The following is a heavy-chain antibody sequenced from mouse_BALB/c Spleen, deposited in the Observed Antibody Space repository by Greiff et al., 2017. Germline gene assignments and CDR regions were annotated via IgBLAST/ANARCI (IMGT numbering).Heavy chain of an antibody. CDR2: INPGSGGT. J-gene: IGHJ4*01. CDR1: GYAFTNYL. Sequence: VQLQESGAELVRPGTSVKVSCKASGYAFTNYLIEWVKQRPGQGLEWIGVINPGSGGTNYNEKFKGKATLTADKSSSTAYMQLSSLTSDDSAVYFCARSSASYAMDYGGQGTSVTVSS. V-gene: IGHV1-54*01. CDR3: ARSSASYAMDY. D-gene: IGHD1-2*01.